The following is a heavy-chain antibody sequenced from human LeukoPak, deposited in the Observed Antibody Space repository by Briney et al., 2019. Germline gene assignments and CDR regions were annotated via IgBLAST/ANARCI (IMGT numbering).Heavy chain of an antibody. CDR2: ISSSSSYI. CDR3: AREDDYDHWFDP. D-gene: IGHD3-22*01. CDR1: GFTFSSYS. Sequence: GGSLRLSCAASGFTFSSYSMNWVRQAPGKGLEWVSSISSSSSYIYYADSVKGRFTISRDNAKNSPYLQMNSLRAEDTAVYYCAREDDYDHWFDPWGQGTLVTVSS. J-gene: IGHJ5*02. V-gene: IGHV3-21*01.